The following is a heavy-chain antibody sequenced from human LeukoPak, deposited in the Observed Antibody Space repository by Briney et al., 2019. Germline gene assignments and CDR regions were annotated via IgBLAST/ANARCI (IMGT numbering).Heavy chain of an antibody. CDR2: IWYDGSKK. D-gene: IGHD1-26*01. Sequence: PGGFLRLSCAASGYTFRRNGMHWVRQAPGKGLEWVAVIWYDGSKKYYGDSVRGRFTISRDNSKNTLYLQMNSLRAEDTAVYYCARGKWELYFDYWGQGTLVTVSS. V-gene: IGHV3-33*01. J-gene: IGHJ4*02. CDR1: GYTFRRNG. CDR3: ARGKWELYFDY.